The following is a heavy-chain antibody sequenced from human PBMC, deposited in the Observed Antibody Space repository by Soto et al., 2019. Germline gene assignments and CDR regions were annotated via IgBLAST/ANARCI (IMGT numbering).Heavy chain of an antibody. CDR1: GFTFSSYA. D-gene: IGHD3-22*01. CDR3: ARGVGDSSGYLVPLYYFDY. V-gene: IGHV3-30-3*01. CDR2: ISYDGSNK. J-gene: IGHJ4*02. Sequence: QVQLVESGGGVVQPGRSLRLSCAASGFTFSSYAMHWVRQAPGKGLEWVAVISYDGSNKYYADSVKGRFTISRDKSKNTLYLEMNSLRAEDTAGYYCARGVGDSSGYLVPLYYFDYWGQGTLVTVSS.